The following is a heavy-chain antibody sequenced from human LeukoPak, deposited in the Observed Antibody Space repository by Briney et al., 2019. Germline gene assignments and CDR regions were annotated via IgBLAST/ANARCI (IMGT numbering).Heavy chain of an antibody. V-gene: IGHV4-39*01. Sequence: SETLSLTCTVSGGSISSSSYYWGWVRQPPGKGLEWIGSIYYSGSTYYNPSLESRVTISVDTSRKQFSLKLTSVTAADTAVYYCARLIVVVTEYYFDYWGQGTLVTVSS. D-gene: IGHD2-21*02. J-gene: IGHJ4*02. CDR1: GGSISSSSYY. CDR2: IYYSGST. CDR3: ARLIVVVTEYYFDY.